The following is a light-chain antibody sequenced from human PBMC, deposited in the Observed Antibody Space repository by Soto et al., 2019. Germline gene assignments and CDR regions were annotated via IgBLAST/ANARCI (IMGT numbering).Light chain of an antibody. CDR2: YDD. CDR1: SSNIGNNA. J-gene: IGLJ3*02. CDR3: STWDDSLNGWV. Sequence: QSVLTQPPSVSEAPRQRVTISCSGSSSNIGNNAVNWYQQLPGKAPKLLIYYDDLLPSGVSDRFSGSKSGTSASLAISGLKSEDEAVYFCSTWDDSLNGWVFGGGTKVTVL. V-gene: IGLV1-36*01.